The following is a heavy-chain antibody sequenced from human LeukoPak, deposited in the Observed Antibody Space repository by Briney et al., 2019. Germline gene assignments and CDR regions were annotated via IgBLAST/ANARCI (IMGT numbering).Heavy chain of an antibody. CDR2: INHSGST. CDR3: ARGPPYYYDSSGYYQPEYYFDY. J-gene: IGHJ4*02. Sequence: SETLSLTCTVSGGSISSYYWSWIRQPPGKGLEWIGEINHSGSTNYNPSLKSRVTISVDTSKNQFSLKLSSVTAADTAVYYCARGPPYYYDSSGYYQPEYYFDYWGQGTLVTVSS. CDR1: GGSISSYY. V-gene: IGHV4-34*01. D-gene: IGHD3-22*01.